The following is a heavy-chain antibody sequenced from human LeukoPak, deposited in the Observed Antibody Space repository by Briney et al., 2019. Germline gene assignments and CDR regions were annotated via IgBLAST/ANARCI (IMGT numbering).Heavy chain of an antibody. CDR2: IYNSGST. CDR1: GGSISSYN. D-gene: IGHD6-13*01. CDR3: AREEVAAGGFGY. V-gene: IGHV4-4*08. Sequence: SETLSLTCTVSGGSISSYNWNWIRQPPGKGLEWIGYIYNSGSTNYNPSLRSRVTISVDTSKNQFSLKVNSVTAADTAVYYCAREEVAAGGFGYWGQGTLVTVSS. J-gene: IGHJ4*02.